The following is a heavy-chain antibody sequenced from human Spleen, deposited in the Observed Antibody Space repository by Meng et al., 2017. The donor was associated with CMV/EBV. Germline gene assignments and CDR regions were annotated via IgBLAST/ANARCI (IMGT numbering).Heavy chain of an antibody. D-gene: IGHD3-22*01. Sequence: GESLKISCEASGFTFNGYNMNWVRQAQGKGLEWVANIKQDGSEKYYVDSVKRRFTISRDNAKNSLYLQMNSLRAEDTAVFYCARESYFYETSALGDFWGQGTLVTVSS. CDR2: IKQDGSEK. CDR1: GFTFNGYN. J-gene: IGHJ4*02. V-gene: IGHV3-7*01. CDR3: ARESYFYETSALGDF.